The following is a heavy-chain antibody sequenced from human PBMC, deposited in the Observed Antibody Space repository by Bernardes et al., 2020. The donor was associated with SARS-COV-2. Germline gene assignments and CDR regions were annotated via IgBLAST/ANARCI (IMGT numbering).Heavy chain of an antibody. CDR1: GGSFSDYY. J-gene: IGHJ4*02. D-gene: IGHD3-3*01. V-gene: IGHV4-34*01. CDR2: INHTGVT. Sequence: SETLSLTCAVYGGSFSDYYWTLIRQPPGKGLEWIGEINHTGVTQYNPSLKSRVTISLDTSKNQFSLKLRSVTAADTAVYYCARGRVTIFGVLVMLPAAGPLDFWGQGTLVTVSS. CDR3: ARGRVTIFGVLVMLPAAGPLDF.